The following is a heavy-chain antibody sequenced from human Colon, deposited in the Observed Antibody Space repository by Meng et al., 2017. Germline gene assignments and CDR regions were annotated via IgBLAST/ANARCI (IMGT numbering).Heavy chain of an antibody. V-gene: IGHV1-18*01. CDR1: GFSFTNLP. J-gene: IGHJ5*02. CDR3: VRDAGRGSMILGCFDP. Sequence: QAQLVQSGPEVKRPGASVKVSCKASGFSFTNLPISWVRQAPGQGLEWIGWIRPYNGDTNYAQKFRGRVTLTADTSTTTAYLELKSLTSDDTAVYYCVRDAGRGSMILGCFDPRGQGTLVTVSS. D-gene: IGHD3/OR15-3a*01. CDR2: IRPYNGDT.